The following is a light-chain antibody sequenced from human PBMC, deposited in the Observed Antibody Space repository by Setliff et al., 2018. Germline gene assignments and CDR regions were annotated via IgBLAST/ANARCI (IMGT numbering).Light chain of an antibody. V-gene: IGLV1-44*01. CDR3: NSYTSSITWV. CDR1: SSNIGSNT. CDR2: SNN. J-gene: IGLJ3*02. Sequence: QSVLTQPPSASGTPGQRVTISCSGSSSNIGSNTVNWCQQLPGTAPKLLIYSNNQRPSGVPDRFSGSKSGTSASLAISGLQSEDEADYYCNSYTSSITWVFGGGTQLTAL.